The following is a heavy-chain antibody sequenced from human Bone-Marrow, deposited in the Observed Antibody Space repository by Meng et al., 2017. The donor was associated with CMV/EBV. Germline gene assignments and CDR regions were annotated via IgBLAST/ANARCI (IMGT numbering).Heavy chain of an antibody. J-gene: IGHJ4*02. V-gene: IGHV3-21*01. CDR2: ISSSSSYI. Sequence: GESLKISCAASGFTFSSYSMNWVRQAPGKGLEWVSSISSSSSYIYYADSVKGRFTISRDNAKNSLYLQMNSLRAEDTAVYYCAKDSRAYYYDSRPKGSFDYWGQGTLVTVSS. D-gene: IGHD3-22*01. CDR3: AKDSRAYYYDSRPKGSFDY. CDR1: GFTFSSYS.